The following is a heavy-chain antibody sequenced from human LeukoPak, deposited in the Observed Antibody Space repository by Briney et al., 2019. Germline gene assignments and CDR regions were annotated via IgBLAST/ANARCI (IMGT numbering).Heavy chain of an antibody. CDR3: ARHVLAWGGGVDV. CDR2: IYYSGST. D-gene: IGHD3-3*02. V-gene: IGHV4-39*01. J-gene: IGHJ6*02. CDR1: GGSISSSSYY. Sequence: SETLSLTCTVSGGSISSSSYYWGWIRQPPGKGLEWIGSIYYSGSTYYNPSLKSRVTISVDMSKNQFSLKLSSVTAADTAVYYCARHVLAWGGGVDVWGQGITVTVSS.